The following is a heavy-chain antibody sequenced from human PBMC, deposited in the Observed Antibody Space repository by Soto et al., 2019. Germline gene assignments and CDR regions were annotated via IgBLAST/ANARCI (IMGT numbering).Heavy chain of an antibody. CDR3: ARLEGIRYFDWLLYRYGMDV. CDR2: IDPSDSYT. CDR1: GYRFTSYW. V-gene: IGHV5-10-1*01. J-gene: IGHJ6*02. D-gene: IGHD3-9*01. Sequence: GESLKISCKGSGYRFTSYWISWVRQMPGKGLEWMGRIDPSDSYTNYSPSFQGHVTISADKSISTAYLQWSSLKASDTAMYYCARLEGIRYFDWLLYRYGMDVWGQGTTVTVSS.